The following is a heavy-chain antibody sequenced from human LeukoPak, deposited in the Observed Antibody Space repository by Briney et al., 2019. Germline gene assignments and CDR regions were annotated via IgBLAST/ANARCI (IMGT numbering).Heavy chain of an antibody. CDR2: IYYSGST. CDR1: GGSVSSGSYY. J-gene: IGHJ4*02. V-gene: IGHV4-61*01. CDR3: ARAGKGCSSTSCAIDY. Sequence: PSETLSLTCTVSGGSVSSGSYYWSWIRQPPGMGLEWIGYIYYSGSTNYNPSLKSRVTISVDTSKNQFSLKLSSVTAADTAVYYCARAGKGCSSTSCAIDYWGQGTLVTVSS. D-gene: IGHD2-2*01.